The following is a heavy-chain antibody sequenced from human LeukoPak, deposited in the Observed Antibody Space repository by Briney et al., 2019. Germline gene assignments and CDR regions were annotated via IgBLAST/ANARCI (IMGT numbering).Heavy chain of an antibody. CDR1: GGSISSYY. CDR2: IYYSGST. V-gene: IGHV4-59*01. J-gene: IGHJ4*02. CDR3: ASGGVGYCSGGSCPPLYY. D-gene: IGHD2-15*01. Sequence: SETLSLTCTVSGGSISSYYWSWIRQPPGKGLEWIGYIYYSGSTNYNPSLKSRVTISVDTSKNQFSLKLSSVTAADTAVYYCASGGVGYCSGGSCPPLYYWGQGTLVTVSS.